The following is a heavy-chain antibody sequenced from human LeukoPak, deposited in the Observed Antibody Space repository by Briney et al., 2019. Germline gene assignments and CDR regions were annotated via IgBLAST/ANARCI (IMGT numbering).Heavy chain of an antibody. CDR3: AKEGTPHVSTWYDL. Sequence: VQPGGSLRLSCAASGFTFSTYAMSWVRQAPGKGLNWFSAISGSGGSTYCADSVKGRFTISRDNPRNTLYLQMNILRTEDTAVYYCAKEGTPHVSTWYDLWGQGTQVIVSS. CDR1: GFTFSTYA. J-gene: IGHJ5*02. D-gene: IGHD6-13*01. V-gene: IGHV3-23*01. CDR2: ISGSGGST.